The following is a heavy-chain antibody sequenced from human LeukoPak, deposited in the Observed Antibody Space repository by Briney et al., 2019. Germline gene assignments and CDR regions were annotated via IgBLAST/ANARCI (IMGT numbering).Heavy chain of an antibody. V-gene: IGHV3-23*01. Sequence: GGSLRLSCAASGFTFSSYAMSWVRQAPGKGLEWVSAISGSGSSTYYGDSVKGRFTIYRDNSKNTLYLQMNSLRVEDTAVYYCAKGPVVNFDYWGQGTLVTVSS. D-gene: IGHD4-23*01. CDR2: ISGSGSST. CDR1: GFTFSSYA. J-gene: IGHJ4*02. CDR3: AKGPVVNFDY.